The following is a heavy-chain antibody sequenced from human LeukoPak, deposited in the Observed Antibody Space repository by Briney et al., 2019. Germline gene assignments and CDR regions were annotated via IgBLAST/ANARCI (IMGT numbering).Heavy chain of an antibody. J-gene: IGHJ4*02. D-gene: IGHD6-13*01. CDR3: VREDWYSSSWYFDY. CDR2: IKQDGSEE. Sequence: GGSLRLSCAASGFTFSIYWMSWVRQAPGKGLEWVANIKQDGSEEYYVDSVKGRFTISRDNAKNSLYLQMNSLRAEDTAVYYCVREDWYSSSWYFDYWGQGTLVTVSS. CDR1: GFTFSIYW. V-gene: IGHV3-7*01.